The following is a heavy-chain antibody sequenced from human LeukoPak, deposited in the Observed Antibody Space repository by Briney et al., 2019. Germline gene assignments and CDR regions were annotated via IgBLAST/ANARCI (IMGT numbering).Heavy chain of an antibody. V-gene: IGHV4-34*01. CDR2: INHSGST. CDR3: ARLHRSY. J-gene: IGHJ4*02. Sequence: PSETLSLTCAVYGGSFSGYYWSWIRQPPGKGLEWIGEINHSGSTNYNPSLKSRVTISVDTSKNQFSLKLSSVTAADTAVYYCARLHRSYWGQGTLVTVSS. D-gene: IGHD4-11*01. CDR1: GGSFSGYY.